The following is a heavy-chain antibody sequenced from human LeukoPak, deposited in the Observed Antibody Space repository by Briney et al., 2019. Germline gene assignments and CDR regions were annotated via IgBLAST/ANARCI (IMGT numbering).Heavy chain of an antibody. CDR2: ISRSGSTK. Sequence: PGGSLRLSCAASGFTFSDYNMRWIRQAPGKGLEWVSSISRSGSTKYYADSVKGRFTISRDNAKNSLYLQMNSLRAEDTAVYYCASLLFTMVRGVNYWGQGTLVTVSS. J-gene: IGHJ4*02. CDR1: GFTFSDYN. CDR3: ASLLFTMVRGVNY. V-gene: IGHV3-11*04. D-gene: IGHD3-10*01.